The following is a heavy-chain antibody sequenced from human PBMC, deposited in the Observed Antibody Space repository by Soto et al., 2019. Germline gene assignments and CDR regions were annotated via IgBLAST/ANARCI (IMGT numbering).Heavy chain of an antibody. D-gene: IGHD3-9*01. V-gene: IGHV3-30*03. Sequence: GGSLRLSCAASGFTFSSYGMHWVRQAPGKGLEWVAVITYDGSNKYYADSVKGRFTISRDNAKNTLYLQMNSLRAEDTAVYYCATDFDWHHNWFDPWGQGTLVTVSS. CDR2: ITYDGSNK. CDR1: GFTFSSYG. CDR3: ATDFDWHHNWFDP. J-gene: IGHJ5*02.